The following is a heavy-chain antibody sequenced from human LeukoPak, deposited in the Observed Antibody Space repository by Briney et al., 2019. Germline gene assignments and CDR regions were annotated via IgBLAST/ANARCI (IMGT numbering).Heavy chain of an antibody. CDR1: GFTFSSYS. Sequence: GGSLRLSCAASGFTFSSYSMNWVRQAPGKGLEWVSSISSSSSYIYYADSVKGRFTISRDNAKNSLYLQMNSLRAEDTAVYYCAKVYRGYYYDSSGPPKFYFDYWGQGTLVTVSS. V-gene: IGHV3-21*04. D-gene: IGHD3-22*01. CDR3: AKVYRGYYYDSSGPPKFYFDY. J-gene: IGHJ4*02. CDR2: ISSSSSYI.